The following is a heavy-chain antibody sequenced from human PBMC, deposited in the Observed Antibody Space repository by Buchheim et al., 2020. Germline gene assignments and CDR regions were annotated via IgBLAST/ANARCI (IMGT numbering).Heavy chain of an antibody. Sequence: QVQLQESGPGLVKPSQTLSLTCTVSGGSISSGDYYWSWIRQPPGKGLEWIGYIYYSGSTYYNPSLKSRVTISGDTSTNQFSLKLSSVTAADTAVYYCAREPPVVRGVDYYYYGMDVWGQGTT. D-gene: IGHD3-10*01. CDR1: GGSISSGDYY. CDR3: AREPPVVRGVDYYYYGMDV. CDR2: IYYSGST. V-gene: IGHV4-30-4*01. J-gene: IGHJ6*02.